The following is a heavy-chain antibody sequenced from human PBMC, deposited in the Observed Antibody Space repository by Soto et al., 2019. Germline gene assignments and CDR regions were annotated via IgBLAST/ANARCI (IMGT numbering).Heavy chain of an antibody. Sequence: PGGSLRLSCAASGFTFSSYAMSWVRQAPGKGLEWVSAISGSGGSTYYADSVKGRFTISRDNSKNTLYLQMNSLRAEDTAVYYCAKDPVVVPAAMGGWFDPWGQGTLVTVS. CDR2: ISGSGGST. CDR1: GFTFSSYA. D-gene: IGHD2-2*01. V-gene: IGHV3-23*01. J-gene: IGHJ5*02. CDR3: AKDPVVVPAAMGGWFDP.